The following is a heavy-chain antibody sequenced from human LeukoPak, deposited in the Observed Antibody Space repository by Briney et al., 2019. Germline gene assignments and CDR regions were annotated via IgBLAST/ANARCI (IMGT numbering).Heavy chain of an antibody. Sequence: GGSLRLSCAASGFTFSSYAMSWVRQAPGKGLEWVSAISGSGGSTYYADSVKGRFTISRDNSKNTLYLQMNSLRAEDTAVYYCAKGLRVVPAAPIDYWGQGTLVTVSS. J-gene: IGHJ4*02. V-gene: IGHV3-23*01. CDR2: ISGSGGST. CDR1: GFTFSSYA. D-gene: IGHD2-2*01. CDR3: AKGLRVVPAAPIDY.